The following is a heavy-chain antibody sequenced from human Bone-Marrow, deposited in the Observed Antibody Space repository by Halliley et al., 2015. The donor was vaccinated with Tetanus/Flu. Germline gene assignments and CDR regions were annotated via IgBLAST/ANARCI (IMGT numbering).Heavy chain of an antibody. J-gene: IGHJ4*02. CDR2: IYSSGST. D-gene: IGHD1-26*01. CDR3: AKLPVISGSRGY. Sequence: TLSLTCTVSGGSISNSYWSWIRQPPGKGLEWIGYIYSSGSTNYNPSLKSRVTISVDTSKKQFSLKLNPVTAADSAVYYCAKLPVISGSRGYWGQGTLVTVPS. CDR1: GGSISNSY. V-gene: IGHV4-59*08.